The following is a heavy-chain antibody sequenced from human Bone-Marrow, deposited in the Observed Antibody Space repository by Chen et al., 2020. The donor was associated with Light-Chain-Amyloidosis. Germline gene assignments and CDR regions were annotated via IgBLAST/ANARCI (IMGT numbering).Heavy chain of an antibody. CDR3: ARRRDGYNFDY. J-gene: IGHJ4*02. D-gene: IGHD5-12*01. CDR1: GYTFPNYW. V-gene: IGHV5-51*01. CDR2: IYPDDSVA. Sequence: EVQLEQSGPEVIKPGESLKISCKGSGYTFPNYWIGWVLQMPGKGLEWMGVIYPDDSVARYSPSFAGQVTISADKSITTAYLQWRSRKASDTAMYYCARRRDGYNFDYWGQGTLVTVSS.